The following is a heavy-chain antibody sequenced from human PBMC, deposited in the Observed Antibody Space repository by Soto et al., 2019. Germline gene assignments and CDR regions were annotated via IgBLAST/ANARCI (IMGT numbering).Heavy chain of an antibody. V-gene: IGHV1-18*04. CDR2: ISVSSGNR. Sequence: QVQLVQSGPEVKKPGASVKVSCKASGYPFPNYGLSWVRQAPGQGLEWMGWISVSSGNREFTQKYQDRLIMTTDTSTRTAYMELRSLTSDDTAVYDCARGWGHTSGDLDYWGQGTLVIVSS. J-gene: IGHJ4*02. CDR1: GYPFPNYG. D-gene: IGHD6-19*01. CDR3: ARGWGHTSGDLDY.